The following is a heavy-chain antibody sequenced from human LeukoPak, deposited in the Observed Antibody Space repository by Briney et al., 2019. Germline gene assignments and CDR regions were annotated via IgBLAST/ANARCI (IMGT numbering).Heavy chain of an antibody. Sequence: KPGESLQISCKGSGYTFTGYYMHWVRQAPGQGLEWMGWINPNSGGTNYAQKFQGRVTMTRDTSISTAYMELSRLRSDDTAVYYCARDFNKWLRSFDYWGQGTLVTVSS. CDR3: ARDFNKWLRSFDY. CDR2: INPNSGGT. D-gene: IGHD5-12*01. J-gene: IGHJ4*02. CDR1: GYTFTGYY. V-gene: IGHV1-2*02.